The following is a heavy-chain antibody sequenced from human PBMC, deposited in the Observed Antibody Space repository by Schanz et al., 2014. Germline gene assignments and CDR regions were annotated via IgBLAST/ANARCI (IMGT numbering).Heavy chain of an antibody. J-gene: IGHJ4*02. D-gene: IGHD1-7*01. CDR1: GFTFSTYW. Sequence: EVQLVESGGGLVQPGGSLRLSCAASGFTFSTYWMHWVRQAPGKGLVWVSHINSDGTTTTYADSVKGRFTISRDNAENTLYLQMNRLRVEDTAVYYCAMGGYQLHQWGQGTLVTVSS. CDR3: AMGGYQLHQ. V-gene: IGHV3-74*01. CDR2: INSDGTTT.